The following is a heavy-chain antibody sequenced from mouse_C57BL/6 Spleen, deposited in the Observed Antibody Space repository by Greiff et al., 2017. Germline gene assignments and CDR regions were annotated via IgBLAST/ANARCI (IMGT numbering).Heavy chain of an antibody. D-gene: IGHD2-3*01. CDR3: ARNPSDGPLDY. J-gene: IGHJ2*01. CDR1: GFSLTSYA. Sequence: VQLKESGPGLVAPSQSLSITCTVSGFSLTSYAISWVRQPPGKGLEWLGVIWPGGGTNYNSALKSRLSISKDNSKSQVFLKMNSLQTDDTARYYCARNPSDGPLDYWGQGTTLTVSS. CDR2: IWPGGGT. V-gene: IGHV2-9-1*01.